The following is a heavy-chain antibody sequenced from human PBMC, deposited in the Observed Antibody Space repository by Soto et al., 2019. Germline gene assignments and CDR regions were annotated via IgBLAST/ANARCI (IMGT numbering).Heavy chain of an antibody. Sequence: EVQLVESGGGLVQPGGSLRLSCAGSGFTFKNYEMNWVRQAPGKGLEWVSYISSSGDTIYYVESVRGRFIISRDNAKNSLYLQMNSLRAEDTAVYYCVAHYELTGYKSQFDYWGQGTLVTVSS. CDR3: VAHYELTGYKSQFDY. CDR2: ISSSGDTI. CDR1: GFTFKNYE. V-gene: IGHV3-48*03. D-gene: IGHD3-9*01. J-gene: IGHJ4*02.